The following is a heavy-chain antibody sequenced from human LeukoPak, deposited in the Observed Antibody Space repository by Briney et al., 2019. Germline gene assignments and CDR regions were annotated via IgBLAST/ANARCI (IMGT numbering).Heavy chain of an antibody. CDR3: VTQAGATTIFDY. D-gene: IGHD5-24*01. CDR2: IYREGTP. V-gene: IGHV3-66*02. Sequence: GGSLRLSCAASGIIFSSNYLSWVRQAPGKGLEWVSAIYREGTPYYTDSVKGRFTISRDNSKNTMYLQMNSLRAEDTAVYYCVTQAGATTIFDYWGQGTLVTVSS. CDR1: GIIFSSNY. J-gene: IGHJ4*02.